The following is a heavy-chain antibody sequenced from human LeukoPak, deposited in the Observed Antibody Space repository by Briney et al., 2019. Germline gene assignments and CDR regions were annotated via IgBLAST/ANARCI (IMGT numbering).Heavy chain of an antibody. CDR3: AKVGSSSWYLFDY. D-gene: IGHD6-13*01. CDR2: ISGSGGST. J-gene: IGHJ4*02. CDR1: GFTFSSYG. V-gene: IGHV3-23*01. Sequence: PGGSLRLSCAASGFTFSSYGMSWVRQAPGKGLEWVSAISGSGGSTYYADSVKGRFTISRDNSKNTLYLQMNSLRAEDTAVYYCAKVGSSSWYLFDYWGQGTLVTVSS.